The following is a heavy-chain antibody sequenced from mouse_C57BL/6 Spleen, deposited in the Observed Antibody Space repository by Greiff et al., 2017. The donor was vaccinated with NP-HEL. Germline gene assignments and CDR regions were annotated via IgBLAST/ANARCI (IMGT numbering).Heavy chain of an antibody. V-gene: IGHV1-64*01. CDR1: GYTFTSYW. D-gene: IGHD1-1*01. Sequence: QVQLQQPGAELVKPGASVKWSCKASGYTFTSYWMHWLKQRPGQGLEWIGMIHPNGGSPNYNEKFRSKATLTVDKSSSTAYMYLRSLTFDDSAVEYCARGEFYYYSSSYDWYFDVWGTGTTVTVSS. CDR2: IHPNGGSP. CDR3: ARGEFYYYSSSYDWYFDV. J-gene: IGHJ1*03.